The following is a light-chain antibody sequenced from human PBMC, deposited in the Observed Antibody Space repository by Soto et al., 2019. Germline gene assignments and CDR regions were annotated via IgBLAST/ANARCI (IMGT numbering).Light chain of an antibody. V-gene: IGKV3-20*01. Sequence: EIVLTQSPGTLSLSPGERATLSCRASQSVSSNFVIWYQQKPGQAPRLLISGASNRATGIPDRFSGSGSGTDFTLTISRLEPEDFALYYCQQYGSSPYTFGRGTKLEIK. CDR1: QSVSSNF. J-gene: IGKJ2*01. CDR2: GAS. CDR3: QQYGSSPYT.